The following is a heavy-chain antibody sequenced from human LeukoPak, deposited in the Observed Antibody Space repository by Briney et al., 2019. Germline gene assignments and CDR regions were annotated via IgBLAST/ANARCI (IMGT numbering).Heavy chain of an antibody. Sequence: GASVKVSCKASGYTFTGYYMHWVRQAPGQGLEWMGWINPNSGGTNYAQKFQGRVTMTRDTSISTAYMELSRLRSDDTAVYYCAXXXXXXXXGSNWFDPWGQGTLVTVSS. CDR3: AXXXXXXXXGSNWFDP. J-gene: IGHJ5*02. CDR1: GYTFTGYY. CDR2: INPNSGGT. D-gene: IGHD3-10*01. V-gene: IGHV1-2*02.